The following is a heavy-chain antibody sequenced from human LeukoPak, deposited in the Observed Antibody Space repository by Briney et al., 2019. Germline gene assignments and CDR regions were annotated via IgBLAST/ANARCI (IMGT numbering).Heavy chain of an antibody. D-gene: IGHD4-23*01. J-gene: IGHJ4*02. CDR1: GFSFSSHW. CDR3: AREGSPDYGGSAFDY. V-gene: IGHV3-30*03. Sequence: GGSLRLSCAASGFSFSSHWMSWVRQAPGKGLEWVAVISYDGSNKYYADSVKGRFTISRDNSKNTLYLQMNGLRAEDTAVYYCAREGSPDYGGSAFDYWGQGTLVTVSS. CDR2: ISYDGSNK.